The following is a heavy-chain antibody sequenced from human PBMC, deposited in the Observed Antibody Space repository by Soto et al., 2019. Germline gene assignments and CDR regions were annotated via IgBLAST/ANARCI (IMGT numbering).Heavy chain of an antibody. CDR1: GFTFSSYG. V-gene: IGHV3-33*01. D-gene: IGHD1-26*01. CDR2: IWYDGSNK. J-gene: IGHJ4*02. Sequence: QVQLVESGGGVVQPGRSLRLSCAASGFTFSSYGMHWVRQAPGKGLEWVAVIWYDGSNKYYADSVKGRFTISRDNSKNTLYLQMNSLRAEDTAVYYCARERGYSGSYHFAYWGQGTLVTVSS. CDR3: ARERGYSGSYHFAY.